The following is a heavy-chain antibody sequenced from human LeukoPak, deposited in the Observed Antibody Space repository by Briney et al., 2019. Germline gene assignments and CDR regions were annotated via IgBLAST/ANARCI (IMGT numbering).Heavy chain of an antibody. D-gene: IGHD4-23*01. CDR2: IIPIFGTA. CDR3: ARRSPYYGGNTDAFDI. Sequence: SVKVSCTASGGTFSSYAISWVRQAPGQGLEWMGGIIPIFGTANYAQKFQGRVTITTDESTSTAYMELSSLRSEDTAVYYCARRSPYYGGNTDAFDIWGQGTMVTVSS. J-gene: IGHJ3*02. CDR1: GGTFSSYA. V-gene: IGHV1-69*05.